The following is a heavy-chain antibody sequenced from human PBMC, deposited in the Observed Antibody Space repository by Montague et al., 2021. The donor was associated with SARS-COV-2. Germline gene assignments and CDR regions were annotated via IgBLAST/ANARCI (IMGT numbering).Heavy chain of an antibody. CDR3: ARETEDSSVSPVVDY. V-gene: IGHV4-59*01. J-gene: IGHJ4*02. CDR1: GGSISSYY. Sequence: SETLSLTCTVSGGSISSYYWSWIRQPPGKGLEWIGYVYYNGSTNYNPSLKSRVTISVDTSKNQFSLKLSSVTAADTAVYYCARETEDSSVSPVVDYWGQGTLVTVSS. CDR2: VYYNGST. D-gene: IGHD3-22*01.